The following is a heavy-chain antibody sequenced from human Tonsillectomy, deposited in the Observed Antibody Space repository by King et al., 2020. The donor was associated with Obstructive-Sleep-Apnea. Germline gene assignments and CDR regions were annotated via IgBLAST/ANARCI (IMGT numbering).Heavy chain of an antibody. V-gene: IGHV3-48*04. CDR3: AGGRGGFWGGYFDYFDY. Sequence: VQLVESGGGLVQPGGSLRLSCAASGFTFSSYSMNWVRQEPGKGLEWVSYISSSSSTIYYADTVKGRFTISRDNAKNSLYLQMNSLRAEDTAVYYCAGGRGGFWGGYFDYFDYWGQGTLVTVSS. CDR2: ISSSSSTI. CDR1: GFTFSSYS. D-gene: IGHD3-3*01. J-gene: IGHJ4*02.